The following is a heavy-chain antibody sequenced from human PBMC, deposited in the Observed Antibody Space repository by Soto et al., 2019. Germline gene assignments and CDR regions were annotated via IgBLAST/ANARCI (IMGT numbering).Heavy chain of an antibody. V-gene: IGHV4-4*02. Sequence: SETLSLTCAVSGGSISSSNWWSWVRQPPGKGLEWIGEIYHSGSTNYNPSLKSRVTISVDKSKNQFSLKLSSVTAADTAVYYCAQRGGHYYDSSGYYSLFDYWGQGTLVTVSS. J-gene: IGHJ4*02. CDR1: GGSISSSNW. D-gene: IGHD3-22*01. CDR3: AQRGGHYYDSSGYYSLFDY. CDR2: IYHSGST.